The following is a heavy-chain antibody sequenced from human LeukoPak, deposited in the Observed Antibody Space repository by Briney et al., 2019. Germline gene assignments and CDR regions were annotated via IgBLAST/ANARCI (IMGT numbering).Heavy chain of an antibody. Sequence: PSGTLSLTCTVSGGSISSGSYLWGCIRQSPGKGLGWIGSIAFSGSTYYNPSLKSRVTISVDTSKNQFSLKLSSVTDADTAVYYCATNHYGSGSYSYHYYYYMDIWGKGTTVRVSS. CDR1: GGSISSGSYL. CDR3: ATNHYGSGSYSYHYYYYMDI. J-gene: IGHJ6*03. V-gene: IGHV4-39*07. CDR2: IAFSGST. D-gene: IGHD3-10*01.